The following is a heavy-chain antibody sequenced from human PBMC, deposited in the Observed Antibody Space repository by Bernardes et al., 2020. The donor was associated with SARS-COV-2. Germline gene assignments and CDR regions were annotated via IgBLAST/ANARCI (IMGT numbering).Heavy chain of an antibody. CDR3: ARVSIREITMIVVVRDNWFDP. J-gene: IGHJ5*02. D-gene: IGHD3-22*01. V-gene: IGHV1-18*01. CDR2: ISPYNGNT. Sequence: ASVKVSCKASCYTFTSYGISWARQAPGQGLEWMGWISPYNGNTNYAQKLQGRVTMTTDPSTSTAYMELRSLRSDDTAVYYCARVSIREITMIVVVRDNWFDPWGQGTLVTVSS. CDR1: CYTFTSYG.